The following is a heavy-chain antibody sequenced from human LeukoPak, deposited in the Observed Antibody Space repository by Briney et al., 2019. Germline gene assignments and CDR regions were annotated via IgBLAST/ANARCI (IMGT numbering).Heavy chain of an antibody. D-gene: IGHD5-18*01. CDR3: ARSVGYSYGNFDY. CDR1: GGTFNSYA. Sequence: SVKVSCKASGGTFNSYAISWVRQAPGQGLEWMGGIIPIFGTANYAQKFQGRVTITADESTSTAYMELSSLRSEDTAVYYCARSVGYSYGNFDYWGQGTLVTVSS. CDR2: IIPIFGTA. V-gene: IGHV1-69*13. J-gene: IGHJ4*02.